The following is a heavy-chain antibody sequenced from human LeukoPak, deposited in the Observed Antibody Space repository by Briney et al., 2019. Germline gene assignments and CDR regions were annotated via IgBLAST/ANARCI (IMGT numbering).Heavy chain of an antibody. Sequence: PSETLSLTCAVSGCSISSYYWSWIRQPPGKGLEWVGYIYYSGSTNYNPSLKSRVTISVDTSKNQFSLKLSSVTAADTAVYYCARGIRYCSSTSCYHHFDYWGQGTLVTVSS. D-gene: IGHD2-2*01. CDR3: ARGIRYCSSTSCYHHFDY. CDR1: GCSISSYY. CDR2: IYYSGST. V-gene: IGHV4-59*08. J-gene: IGHJ4*02.